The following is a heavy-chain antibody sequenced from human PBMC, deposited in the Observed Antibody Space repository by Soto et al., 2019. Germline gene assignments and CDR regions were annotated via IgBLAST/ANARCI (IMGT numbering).Heavy chain of an antibody. CDR1: GGSINSYY. Sequence: SETLSLTCTVSGGSINSYYWSWIRQSAGKGLEWIGRVYSSGSTFYNPALKSRLTMSVDTPNNQVSLKLSSVAAADTAVYSCSRAQGDSRLDYWGLGTLVTVSS. V-gene: IGHV4-4*07. J-gene: IGHJ4*02. CDR2: VYSSGST. D-gene: IGHD3-22*01. CDR3: SRAQGDSRLDY.